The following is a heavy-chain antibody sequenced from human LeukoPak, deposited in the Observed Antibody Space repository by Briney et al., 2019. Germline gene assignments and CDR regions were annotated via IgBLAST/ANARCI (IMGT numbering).Heavy chain of an antibody. J-gene: IGHJ3*02. CDR2: IYSGGST. CDR1: GFTVSSNY. V-gene: IGHV3-66*02. D-gene: IGHD3-22*01. Sequence: PGGSLRLSCAASGFTVSSNYMSWVRQAPGKGLEWVSVIYSGGSTYYADSVKGRFTISRDNSKNTLYLQMNSLRAEDTAVYYCARVSDSGGYRDDAFDIWGQGTMVTVSS. CDR3: ARVSDSGGYRDDAFDI.